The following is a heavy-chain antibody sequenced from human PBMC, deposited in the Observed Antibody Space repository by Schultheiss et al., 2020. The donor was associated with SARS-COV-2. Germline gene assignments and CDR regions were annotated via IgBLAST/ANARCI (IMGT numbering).Heavy chain of an antibody. CDR1: GGSISSSSYY. J-gene: IGHJ4*02. V-gene: IGHV4-61*05. D-gene: IGHD1-26*01. CDR3: ARGGIPTYFDY. CDR2: IYYSGST. Sequence: SETLSLTCTVSGGSISSSSYYWGWIRQPPGKGLEWIGYIYYSGSTNYNPSLKSRVTISVDTSKNQFSLKLSSVTAADTAVYYCARGGIPTYFDYWGQGTLVTVSS.